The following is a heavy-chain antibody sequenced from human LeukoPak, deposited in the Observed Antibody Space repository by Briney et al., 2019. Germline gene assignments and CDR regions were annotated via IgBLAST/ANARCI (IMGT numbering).Heavy chain of an antibody. CDR1: GFTLSNAW. CDR2: IKTKTDGGTT. Sequence: GGSLRLSCAASGFTLSNAWMTWVRQAPGKGLERVGRIKTKTDGGTTDYAAPVKGRFTISRDDSKNTLYLQMNSLKTEDTAMYYCTTELRGSGSCSPFDYWGQGTPVTVSS. J-gene: IGHJ4*02. D-gene: IGHD3-10*01. V-gene: IGHV3-15*01. CDR3: TTELRGSGSCSPFDY.